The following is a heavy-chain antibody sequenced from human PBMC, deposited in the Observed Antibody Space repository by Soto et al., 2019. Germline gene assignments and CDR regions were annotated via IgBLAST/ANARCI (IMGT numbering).Heavy chain of an antibody. V-gene: IGHV4-59*01. CDR2: IYYSGST. J-gene: IGHJ2*01. CDR1: GGSISSYY. CDR3: AKGSRTTVTPPWYFDL. Sequence: SETLSLTCTVSGGSISSYYWSWIRQPPGKGLEWIGYIYYSGSTNYNPSLKSRVTISVDTSKNQFSLKLSSVTAADTAVYYCAKGSRTTVTPPWYFDLWGRGTLVTVSS. D-gene: IGHD4-17*01.